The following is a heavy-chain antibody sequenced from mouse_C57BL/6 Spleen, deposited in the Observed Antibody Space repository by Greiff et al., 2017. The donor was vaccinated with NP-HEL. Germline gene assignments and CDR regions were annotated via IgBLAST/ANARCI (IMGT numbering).Heavy chain of an antibody. D-gene: IGHD3-2*02. CDR2: INYDGSST. J-gene: IGHJ3*01. CDR3: ARGSSGSGFAY. CDR1: GFTFSDYY. V-gene: IGHV5-16*01. Sequence: EVKLMESEGGLVQPGSSMKLSCTASGFTFSDYYMAWVRQVPEKGLEWVANINYDGSSTYYLDSLKSRFIISRDNAKNILYLQMSSLKSEDTATYYCARGSSGSGFAYWGQGTLVTVSA.